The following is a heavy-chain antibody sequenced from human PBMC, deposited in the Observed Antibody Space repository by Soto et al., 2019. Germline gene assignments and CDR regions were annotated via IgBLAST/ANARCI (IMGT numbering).Heavy chain of an antibody. CDR3: ARSNTYYSPFDY. Sequence: PETLSLTCTVSGGSISSSSYYWGWIRQPPGKGLEWIGSIYYSGTTNYNPSLKSRLTILVDTSKNQFSLKLTSVTAADTAVYYCARSNTYYSPFDYWGQGTLVTVSS. V-gene: IGHV4-39*01. D-gene: IGHD3-22*01. CDR1: GGSISSSSYY. CDR2: IYYSGTT. J-gene: IGHJ4*02.